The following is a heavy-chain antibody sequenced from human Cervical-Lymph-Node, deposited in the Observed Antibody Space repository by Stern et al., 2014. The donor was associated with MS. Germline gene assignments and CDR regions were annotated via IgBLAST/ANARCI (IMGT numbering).Heavy chain of an antibody. V-gene: IGHV1-3*01. CDR2: INGANGKT. Sequence: QVQLVQSGAEMKKPGASVKVSCKASGNTFTRYGLHWVRQATGQRLLWMGWINGANGKTQYSQKFQGRVTITTDTSARTAYMELSSLSSEDSAVYYCARGNYDILTGSYSAFFDPWGQGTQVIVSS. D-gene: IGHD3-9*01. J-gene: IGHJ5*02. CDR3: ARGNYDILTGSYSAFFDP. CDR1: GNTFTRYG.